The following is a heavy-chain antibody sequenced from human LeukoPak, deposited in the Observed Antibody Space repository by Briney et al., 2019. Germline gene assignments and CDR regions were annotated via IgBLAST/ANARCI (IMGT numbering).Heavy chain of an antibody. CDR1: GFSFDTYA. Sequence: GGSLRLSCAASGFSFDTYAMTWVRQAPGRGLEWVSAIDGSGRYIYYRDSVQGRFTISRDNSRNTLFLQLNSQTADDSAVYYCAKNYAAGNALYDYWGQGVLVTVSS. J-gene: IGHJ4*02. CDR3: AKNYAAGNALYDY. V-gene: IGHV3-23*01. D-gene: IGHD3-10*01. CDR2: IDGSGRYI.